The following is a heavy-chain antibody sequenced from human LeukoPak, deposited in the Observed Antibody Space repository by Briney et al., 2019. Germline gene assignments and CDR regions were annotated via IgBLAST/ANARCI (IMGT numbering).Heavy chain of an antibody. J-gene: IGHJ5*02. V-gene: IGHV4-30-2*01. CDR2: IYHSGST. Sequence: SQTLSLTCAVSGGSISSGGYSWSWIRQPPGKGLEWIGYIYHSGSTYYNPSLKSRVTISVDTSKNQFSLKLSSVTAADTAVYYCARFITMIVVATTWGQGTLVTVSS. CDR1: GGSISSGGYS. CDR3: ARFITMIVVATT. D-gene: IGHD3-22*01.